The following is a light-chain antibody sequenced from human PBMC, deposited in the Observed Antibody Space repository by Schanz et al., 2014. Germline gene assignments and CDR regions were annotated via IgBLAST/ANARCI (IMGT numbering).Light chain of an antibody. Sequence: QSALTQPASVSGSPGQSITISCTGSSSDVGGYNFVSWYQHHPGQAPKLLIYDVSKRPSGVYTRFSGSKSGNTASLTISGLQAEDEADYYCSSYTTSGTRVFGGGTKVTVL. CDR2: DVS. J-gene: IGLJ3*02. CDR1: SSDVGGYNF. CDR3: SSYTTSGTRV. V-gene: IGLV2-14*02.